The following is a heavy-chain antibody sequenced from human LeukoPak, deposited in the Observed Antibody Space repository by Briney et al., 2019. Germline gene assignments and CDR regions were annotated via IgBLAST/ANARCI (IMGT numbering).Heavy chain of an antibody. CDR3: ARARGYYDSSEYYFDY. CDR1: GGTFSSYA. CDR2: IIPIFGTA. D-gene: IGHD3-22*01. J-gene: IGHJ4*02. V-gene: IGHV1-69*05. Sequence: SVKVPCKASGGTFSSYAISWVRQAPGQGLEWMGRIIPIFGTANYAQKFQGRVTITTDESTSTAYMELSSLRSEDTAVYYCARARGYYDSSEYYFDYWGQGTLVTVSS.